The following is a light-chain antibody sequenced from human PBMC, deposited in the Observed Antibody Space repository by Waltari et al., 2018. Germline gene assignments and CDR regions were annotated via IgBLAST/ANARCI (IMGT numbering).Light chain of an antibody. CDR3: QQHNSHPLT. Sequence: DVQMTQSPSSLSASVGEKVTINCRESQGISNYVAWYQQKPGKDHKRLMYRASTFESGVPSRFSGSGSWTDFTLTIISLQPEDFATYFCQQHNSHPLTFGGGTKVEIK. J-gene: IGKJ4*01. CDR2: RAS. V-gene: IGKV1-17*01. CDR1: QGISNY.